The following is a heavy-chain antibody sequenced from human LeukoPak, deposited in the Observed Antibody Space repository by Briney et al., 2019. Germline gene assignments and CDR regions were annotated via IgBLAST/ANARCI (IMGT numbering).Heavy chain of an antibody. CDR2: ITSSGGTT. CDR3: AGERNCGGDCYQGSWFDP. J-gene: IGHJ5*02. Sequence: GGSLRLSCAASGFTFNSHEMHWVRQAPGKGLEWVSYITSSGGTTYYADSVKGRFTVPRDNAKNSLFLQMNSLRAEDTAIYYCAGERNCGGDCYQGSWFDPWGQGTLVTVSS. V-gene: IGHV3-48*03. CDR1: GFTFNSHE. D-gene: IGHD2-21*02.